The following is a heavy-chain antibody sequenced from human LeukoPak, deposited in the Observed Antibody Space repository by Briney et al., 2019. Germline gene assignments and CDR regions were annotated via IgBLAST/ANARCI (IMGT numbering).Heavy chain of an antibody. V-gene: IGHV4-31*03. CDR1: GGSISSGGYY. D-gene: IGHD4-17*01. CDR2: IYYSGST. J-gene: IGHJ5*02. Sequence: SETLSLTCTVSGGSISSGGYYWSWIRQHPGKGLEWIGYIYYSGSTCYNPSLKSRVTISVDTSKNQFSLKLSSVTAADTAVYYCARGGYGDYVSSDWFDPWGQGTLVTVSS. CDR3: ARGGYGDYVSSDWFDP.